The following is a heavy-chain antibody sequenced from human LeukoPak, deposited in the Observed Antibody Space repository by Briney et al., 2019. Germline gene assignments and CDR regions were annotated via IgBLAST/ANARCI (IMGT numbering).Heavy chain of an antibody. CDR3: ARLYSGSYADAFDI. V-gene: IGHV4-61*02. CDR2: IYTSGST. J-gene: IGHJ3*02. CDR1: GGSISSGSYY. D-gene: IGHD1-26*01. Sequence: SQTLSLTCTLSGGSISSGSYYWSWIRQPAGKGLEWIGRIYTSGSTNYNPSLKSRVTISVDTSKNQFSLKLSSVTAADTAVYYCARLYSGSYADAFDIWGQGTMVTISS.